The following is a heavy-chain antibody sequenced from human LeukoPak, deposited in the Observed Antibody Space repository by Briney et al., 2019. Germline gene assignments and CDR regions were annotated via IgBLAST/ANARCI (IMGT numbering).Heavy chain of an antibody. CDR2: ISYDGSNK. Sequence: PGGSLRLSCAASGFTFSSYAMHWVRQAPGKGLEWVAVISYDGSNKYYADSVKGRFTISRDNSKNTLYLQMNSLRAEDTAVYYCLGQKGYNSYWGQGTLVTVSS. V-gene: IGHV3-30-3*01. D-gene: IGHD5-24*01. CDR1: GFTFSSYA. J-gene: IGHJ4*02. CDR3: LGQKGYNSY.